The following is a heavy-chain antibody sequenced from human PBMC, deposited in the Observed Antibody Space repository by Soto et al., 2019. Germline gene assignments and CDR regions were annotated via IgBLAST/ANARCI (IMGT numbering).Heavy chain of an antibody. CDR3: AKDRPIRIAVAGTAEFDY. CDR2: ISWNSGSI. V-gene: IGHV3-9*01. J-gene: IGHJ4*02. D-gene: IGHD6-19*01. Sequence: GGSLRLSCAASGFTFDDYAMHWVRQAPGKGLEWVSGISWNSGSIGYADSVKGRFTISRDNAKNSLYLQMNSLRAEDTALYYCAKDRPIRIAVAGTAEFDYWGQGTLVTVSS. CDR1: GFTFDDYA.